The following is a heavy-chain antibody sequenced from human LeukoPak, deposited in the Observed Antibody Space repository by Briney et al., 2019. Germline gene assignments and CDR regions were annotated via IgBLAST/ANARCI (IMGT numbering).Heavy chain of an antibody. CDR2: IHYTGST. V-gene: IGHV4-59*08. CDR3: ARHVPGRDTAMLTDY. Sequence: SETLSLTCTVSGGYISGYYWSWVRQPPGKGLEYIGYIHYTGSTNYNPSLKSRVTISVDTSKNRFSLKLSSVTAEDTAVYYCARHVPGRDTAMLTDYWGQGALVTVSS. CDR1: GGYISGYY. D-gene: IGHD5-18*01. J-gene: IGHJ4*02.